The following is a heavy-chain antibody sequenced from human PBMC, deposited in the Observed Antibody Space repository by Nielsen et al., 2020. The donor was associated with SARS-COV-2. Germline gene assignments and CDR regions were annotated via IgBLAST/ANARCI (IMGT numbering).Heavy chain of an antibody. CDR1: GGSISSGGYY. CDR3: ARDQLWSSGYMDV. V-gene: IGHV4-31*03. CDR2: IYYSGST. Sequence: LRLSCTVSGGSISSGGYYWSWIRQHPGKGLEWIGYIYYSGSTYYNPSLKSRVTISVDTSKNQFSLKLSSVTAADTAVYYCARDQLWSSGYMDVWGKGTTVTVSS. D-gene: IGHD5-18*01. J-gene: IGHJ6*03.